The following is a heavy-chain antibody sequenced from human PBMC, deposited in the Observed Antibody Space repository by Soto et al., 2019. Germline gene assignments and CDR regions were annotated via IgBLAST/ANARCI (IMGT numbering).Heavy chain of an antibody. CDR1: GGTFSSYA. Sequence: SVKVSCKASGGTFSSYAISWVRQAPGQGLEWMGGIIPIFGTANYAQKFQGRVTITADESTSTAYMELSSLRSEDTAVYYCAGVSSIAARVHVWGQGTTVTVSS. CDR2: IIPIFGTA. V-gene: IGHV1-69*13. J-gene: IGHJ6*02. CDR3: AGVSSIAARVHV. D-gene: IGHD6-6*01.